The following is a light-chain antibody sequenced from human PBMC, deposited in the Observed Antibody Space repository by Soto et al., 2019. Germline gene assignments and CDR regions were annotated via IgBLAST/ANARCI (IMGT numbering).Light chain of an antibody. CDR1: QTINSAY. CDR2: CAS. CDR3: HQYYNSPRYT. V-gene: IGKV3-20*01. Sequence: EIVLTQSPGTLAWSPGERATLSCRASQTINSAYISWYQQKPAQPPRLLIYCASRRASGIPDRFSGSGSGTDVTLTIIRMEPDDFAVYYCHQYYNSPRYTFAQGTKVEIK. J-gene: IGKJ2*01.